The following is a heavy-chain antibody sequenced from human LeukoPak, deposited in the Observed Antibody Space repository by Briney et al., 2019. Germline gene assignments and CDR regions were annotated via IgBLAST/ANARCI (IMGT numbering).Heavy chain of an antibody. CDR1: GFTFSSYS. D-gene: IGHD5-24*01. J-gene: IGHJ4*02. V-gene: IGHV3-21*04. Sequence: GVLRLSCAASGFTFSSYSMNWVRQAPGKGLEWVSSISSSSSYIYYADSVKGRFTISRDNAKNSLYLQMNSLRAEDTAVYYCAKEERWLHHFDYWGQGTLVTVSS. CDR3: AKEERWLHHFDY. CDR2: ISSSSSYI.